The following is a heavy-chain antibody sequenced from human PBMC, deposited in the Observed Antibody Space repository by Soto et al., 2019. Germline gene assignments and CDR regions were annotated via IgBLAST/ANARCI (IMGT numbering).Heavy chain of an antibody. CDR1: GASLSSGGYS. CDR3: ARGNPRLRGVFDF. J-gene: IGHJ4*02. Sequence: NPSETLSLTCSVSGASLSSGGYSWSWFRRPPGKALEWIAYVYYGGTASYNPSLKSRVTISVDSSKNQFSLTVKSVTAADTAAYLCARGNPRLRGVFDFWGRGTQVTVSS. D-gene: IGHD3-10*01. CDR2: VYYGGTA. V-gene: IGHV4-30-2*01.